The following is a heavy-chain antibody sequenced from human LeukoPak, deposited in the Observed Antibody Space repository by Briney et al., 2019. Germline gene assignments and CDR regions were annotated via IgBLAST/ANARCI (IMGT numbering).Heavy chain of an antibody. CDR1: GYTFTSYG. V-gene: IGHV1-18*01. Sequence: ASVKVSCKASGYTFTSYGISWVRQAPGQGLEWMGWISAYNGNTNYAQKLQGRVTMTTDTSTSTAYMELRSLRSDDTAVYYCARDVRQQRVRGPFTLFDYWGQGTLVTVSS. CDR3: ARDVRQQRVRGPFTLFDY. J-gene: IGHJ4*02. D-gene: IGHD6-13*01. CDR2: ISAYNGNT.